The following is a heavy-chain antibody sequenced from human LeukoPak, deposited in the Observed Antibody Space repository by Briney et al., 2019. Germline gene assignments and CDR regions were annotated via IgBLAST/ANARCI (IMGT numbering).Heavy chain of an antibody. D-gene: IGHD1-7*01. CDR1: GGSISSYY. J-gene: IGHJ4*02. Sequence: SETLSLTCTVSGGSISSYYWNWIRQPPGKGLEWIGFIHYSGLTAYSPSLQSRVTMSVDTSRNQFSLDLSSVTAADTALYYCARDPPEDEWNSLDSWGQGILVTVSS. CDR2: IHYSGLT. V-gene: IGHV4-59*01. CDR3: ARDPPEDEWNSLDS.